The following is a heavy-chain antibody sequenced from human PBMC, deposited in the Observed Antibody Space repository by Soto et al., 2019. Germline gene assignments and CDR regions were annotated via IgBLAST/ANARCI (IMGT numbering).Heavy chain of an antibody. CDR1: GGTFSSYA. V-gene: IGHV1-69*01. Sequence: QVQLVQSGAEVKKPGSSVKVSCKASGGTFSSYAISWVRQAPGQGLEWMGGIIPIFGTANYAQKFQGRVTITADESTRTAYMELSSLRSEDTAVYYCAREGGDEDCSSTSCYFDYWGQGTLVTVSS. CDR3: AREGGDEDCSSTSCYFDY. D-gene: IGHD2-2*01. J-gene: IGHJ4*02. CDR2: IIPIFGTA.